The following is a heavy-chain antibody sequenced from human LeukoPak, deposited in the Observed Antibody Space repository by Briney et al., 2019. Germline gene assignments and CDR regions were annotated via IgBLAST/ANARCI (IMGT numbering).Heavy chain of an antibody. Sequence: SETLSLTCTVSGGSISSSSYYWGWIRQPPGKGLEWIGSVCYSGSTYYNPSLKSRVTISVETSKNQFSLKLSSVTAADTAVYYCARIAYDFWSGFDYWGQGTLVTVSS. CDR3: ARIAYDFWSGFDY. CDR2: VCYSGST. J-gene: IGHJ4*02. V-gene: IGHV4-39*01. CDR1: GGSISSSSYY. D-gene: IGHD3-3*01.